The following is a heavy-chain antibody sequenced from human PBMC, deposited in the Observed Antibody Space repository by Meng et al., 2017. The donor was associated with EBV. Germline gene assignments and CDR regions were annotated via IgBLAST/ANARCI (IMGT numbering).Heavy chain of an antibody. CDR2: LIPMSDAP. CDR1: GGTFRSDA. V-gene: IGHV1-69*01. CDR3: ASESGRGFTPDY. D-gene: IGHD3-10*01. Sequence: HVELVQSGAEVKKPGSSVKVACKTSGGTFRSDAVSWVRQAPGQGLEWMGGLIPMSDAPYYAQKFQDRVTITADESTSTHYMDLSGLRSEDTAVYYCASESGRGFTPDYWGQGTLVTVSS. J-gene: IGHJ4*02.